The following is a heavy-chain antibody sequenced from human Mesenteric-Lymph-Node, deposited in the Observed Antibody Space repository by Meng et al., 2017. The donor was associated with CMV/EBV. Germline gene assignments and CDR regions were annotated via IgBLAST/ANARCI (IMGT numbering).Heavy chain of an antibody. D-gene: IGHD3-3*01. Sequence: GGSLRLSCVASGFTFSSYEMNWVRQAPGKGLEWVSYISSSGRTIYYADSVKGRFTISRDNAKNSLYLQMNSLRAEDSAVYYCAKEGGAIIHAVGYFDSWGQGTLVTVSS. CDR3: AKEGGAIIHAVGYFDS. CDR2: ISSSGRTI. J-gene: IGHJ4*02. V-gene: IGHV3-48*03. CDR1: GFTFSSYE.